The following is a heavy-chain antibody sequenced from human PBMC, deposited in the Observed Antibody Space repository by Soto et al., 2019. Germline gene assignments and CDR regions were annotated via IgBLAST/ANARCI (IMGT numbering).Heavy chain of an antibody. Sequence: QVQLVQSGAEVKKPGSSVKVSCKASGGTFSRYAISWVRQAPGQGLEWMGGIIPIFGTANYAQKFQGRVTITADESTSTAYMELSSLRSEVTAVYYCARSPLYYYDSSGYYSVGAFDIWGQGTMVTVSS. CDR2: IIPIFGTA. CDR1: GGTFSRYA. D-gene: IGHD3-22*01. CDR3: ARSPLYYYDSSGYYSVGAFDI. J-gene: IGHJ3*02. V-gene: IGHV1-69*01.